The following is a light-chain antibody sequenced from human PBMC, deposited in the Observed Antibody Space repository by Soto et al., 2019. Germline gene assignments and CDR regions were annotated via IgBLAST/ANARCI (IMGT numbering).Light chain of an antibody. CDR1: NTGSKS. CDR2: DDS. CDR3: QVWDSSPDHPYI. J-gene: IGLJ1*01. V-gene: IGLV3-21*02. Sequence: SYELTQPPSVSVAPGQTASITCGGNNTGSKSVHWYQQKPGQAPVQVVYDDSDRPSGIPERFSGSNSGNTATLTISRVEAGDEADYYCQVWDSSPDHPYIFGTGTKVTVL.